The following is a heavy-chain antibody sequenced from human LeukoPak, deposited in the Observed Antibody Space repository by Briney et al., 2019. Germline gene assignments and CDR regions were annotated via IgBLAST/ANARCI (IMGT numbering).Heavy chain of an antibody. Sequence: GGSLRLSCAASGFTFSSYWMSWVRQAPGKGLEWVANIKQDGSEKYYVDSVKGRFTISRDNAKNSLYLQMNSLRAEDTAVYYCASPGYSSGWYAGSWGQGTMVTVSS. J-gene: IGHJ3*01. CDR3: ASPGYSSGWYAGS. D-gene: IGHD6-19*01. V-gene: IGHV3-7*01. CDR1: GFTFSSYW. CDR2: IKQDGSEK.